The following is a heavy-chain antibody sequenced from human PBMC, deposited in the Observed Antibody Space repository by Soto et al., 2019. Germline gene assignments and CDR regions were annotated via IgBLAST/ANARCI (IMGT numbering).Heavy chain of an antibody. D-gene: IGHD2-15*01. CDR3: ARIGANCSGGSCAVFDY. Sequence: ESVGGVVQPGRSLRLSCAASGFTFSSYGMHWVRQAPGKGLEWVAVIWYDGSNKYYADSVKGRFTISRDNSKNTLYLQMNSLRAEDTAVYYCARIGANCSGGSCAVFDYWGQGTLVTVSS. CDR1: GFTFSSYG. J-gene: IGHJ4*02. V-gene: IGHV3-33*01. CDR2: IWYDGSNK.